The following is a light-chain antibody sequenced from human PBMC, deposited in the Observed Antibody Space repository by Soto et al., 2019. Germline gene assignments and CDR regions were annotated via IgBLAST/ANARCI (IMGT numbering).Light chain of an antibody. J-gene: IGLJ2*01. CDR1: SSDVGGYNY. CDR3: NSYGGTNNYVV. Sequence: QSALTQPHSASGSPGQSVTISCTGTSSDVGGYNYVSWYRQHPGKAPQLIIYDVNKRPSGVPDRFSGSKSGNTASLTVSGLQAEDEADYFCNSYGGTNNYVVFGGGTKVTVL. V-gene: IGLV2-8*01. CDR2: DVN.